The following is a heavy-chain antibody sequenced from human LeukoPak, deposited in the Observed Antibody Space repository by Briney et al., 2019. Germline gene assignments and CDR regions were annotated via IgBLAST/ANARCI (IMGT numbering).Heavy chain of an antibody. J-gene: IGHJ4*02. CDR1: GGSFSGYY. V-gene: IGHV4-34*01. CDR2: INHSGST. D-gene: IGHD3-10*01. CDR3: ARNMVRGVIPDY. Sequence: PSETLSLTCAVYGGSFSGYYWSWIRQPPGKGLEWIGEINHSGSTNYNPSLKSRVTISVDTSKNQFSLKLSSVTAADTAVYYCARNMVRGVIPDYWGQGTLVTVSP.